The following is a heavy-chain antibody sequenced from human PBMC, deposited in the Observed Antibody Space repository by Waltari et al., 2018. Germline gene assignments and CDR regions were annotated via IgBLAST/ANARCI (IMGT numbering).Heavy chain of an antibody. CDR1: GFTVSSDF. Sequence: EVHLVESGGGLFQPGGSLGLPGAALGFTVSSDFMSWVRQAPGKGLEWVSVIQSDGTTYYADSVKGRFTVSRDTSKNTVYLQMNSLRDEDTAVYYCARHDYGGYWGQGTLVTVSS. V-gene: IGHV3-66*04. D-gene: IGHD4-17*01. J-gene: IGHJ4*02. CDR2: IQSDGTT. CDR3: ARHDYGGY.